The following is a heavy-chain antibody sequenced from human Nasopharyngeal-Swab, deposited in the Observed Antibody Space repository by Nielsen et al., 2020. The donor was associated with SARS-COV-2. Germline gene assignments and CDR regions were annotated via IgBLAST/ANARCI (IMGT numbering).Heavy chain of an antibody. D-gene: IGHD6-25*01. V-gene: IGHV4-39*02. CDR3: ARDTSAEKRGNWFDP. Sequence: GSLRLSCTVSGGSISSSSYYWGWLRQPPGKGLEWIGSIYYSGSTYYNPSLKSRVTISVDTSKNQFSLKLSSVTAADTAVYYCARDTSAEKRGNWFDPWGQGTLVTVSS. CDR1: GGSISSSSYY. CDR2: IYYSGST. J-gene: IGHJ5*02.